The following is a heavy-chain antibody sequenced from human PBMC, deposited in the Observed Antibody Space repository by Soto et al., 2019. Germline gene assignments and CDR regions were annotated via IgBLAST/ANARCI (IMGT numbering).Heavy chain of an antibody. CDR1: GGTFSTHA. V-gene: IGHV1-69*13. Sequence: GASVKVSCKASGGTFSTHAIIWVRQAPGHGLEWMGGIIPISGTTYYTQKFQGRVTITAYEPTSTAFMELSSLKSDDTAVFYCARGYCSGGNCYSGMDIWGQGTMVTVSS. J-gene: IGHJ6*02. D-gene: IGHD2-15*01. CDR2: IIPISGTT. CDR3: ARGYCSGGNCYSGMDI.